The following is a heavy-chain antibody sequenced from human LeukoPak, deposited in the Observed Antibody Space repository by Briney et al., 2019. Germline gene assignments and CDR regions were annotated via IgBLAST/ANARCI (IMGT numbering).Heavy chain of an antibody. V-gene: IGHV4-59*01. CDR2: IYDSGST. CDR1: GGSISPYY. CDR3: ARDRGSRGGFDY. Sequence: SETLSLTCTVSGGSISPYYWSWIRPPPGKGLEWIGYIYDSGSTNYNPSLKSRVTMSLDTSKNQFSLKLSSVTAADTAVYYCARDRGSRGGFDYWGQGTLVTVSS. J-gene: IGHJ4*02. D-gene: IGHD3-10*01.